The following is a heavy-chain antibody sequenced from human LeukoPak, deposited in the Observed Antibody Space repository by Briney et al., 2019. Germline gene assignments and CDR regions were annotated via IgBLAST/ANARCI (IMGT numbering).Heavy chain of an antibody. Sequence: GGSLRLSCAVSGFTFSSYAMNWVRQAPGKGLEWVSAISGSGVSTYYADSVKGRFTISRDNSKNTLYLQMHSLRAEDTAVYYCAKDLLGDFYDRSGYYPPYFDYWGQGTLVTVSS. CDR1: GFTFSSYA. CDR3: AKDLLGDFYDRSGYYPPYFDY. D-gene: IGHD3-22*01. V-gene: IGHV3-23*01. CDR2: ISGSGVST. J-gene: IGHJ4*02.